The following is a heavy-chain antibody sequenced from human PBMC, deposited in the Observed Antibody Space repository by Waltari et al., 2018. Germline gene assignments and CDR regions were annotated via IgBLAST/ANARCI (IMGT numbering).Heavy chain of an antibody. D-gene: IGHD6-19*01. Sequence: QVQLQQWGAGLLKPSETLSLTCAVYGGSFSGYYWSWIRQPPGKGLEWIGEINHSGRTNYNPSLKSRVTISVDTSKNQFSLKLSSVTAADTAVYYCARGQRVAGIVYWGQGTLVTVAS. J-gene: IGHJ4*02. CDR3: ARGQRVAGIVY. CDR1: GGSFSGYY. V-gene: IGHV4-34*01. CDR2: INHSGRT.